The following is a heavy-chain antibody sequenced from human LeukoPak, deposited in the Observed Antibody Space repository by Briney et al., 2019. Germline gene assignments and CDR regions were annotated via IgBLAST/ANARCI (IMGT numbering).Heavy chain of an antibody. V-gene: IGHV4-30-2*01. CDR3: ARELLAVAGRPFDY. CDR1: GGSISSGGYS. CDR2: IYHSGST. D-gene: IGHD6-19*01. Sequence: SQTLSLTCAVSGGSISSGGYSWSWIRQPPGKGLEWIGYIYHSGSTYYNPSLKSRVTISVDRSKNQFSLKLSSVTAADTAVYYCARELLAVAGRPFDYWGQGTLVTVSS. J-gene: IGHJ4*02.